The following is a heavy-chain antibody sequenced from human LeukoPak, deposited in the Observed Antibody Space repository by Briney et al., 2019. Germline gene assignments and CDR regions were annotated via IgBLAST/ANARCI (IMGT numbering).Heavy chain of an antibody. D-gene: IGHD3-22*01. Sequence: SETLSLTCAVSGGSISSSNWWSWVRQPPGKGLEWIGEIYHSGSTNYNPSLKSRVTISVDKSKNQFSLKLSSVTAADTAVYYCARADMGYDSSGYFLYLFDYWGQGTLVTVSS. CDR1: GGSISSSNW. V-gene: IGHV4-4*02. J-gene: IGHJ4*02. CDR2: IYHSGST. CDR3: ARADMGYDSSGYFLYLFDY.